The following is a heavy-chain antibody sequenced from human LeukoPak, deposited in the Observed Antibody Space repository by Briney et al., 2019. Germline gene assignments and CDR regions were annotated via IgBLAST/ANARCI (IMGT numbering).Heavy chain of an antibody. Sequence: GGTLRLSCAASGITFSSYGMSWVRQAPGKGLEWVSSISSTGGTTYYADSVKGRFTISRDNSKNTLYLQMNSLRAEDTAVYYCARGPSGYHNTGGQGTLVTVSS. CDR3: ARGPSGYHNT. CDR1: GITFSSYG. CDR2: ISSTGGTT. D-gene: IGHD5-12*01. J-gene: IGHJ4*02. V-gene: IGHV3-23*01.